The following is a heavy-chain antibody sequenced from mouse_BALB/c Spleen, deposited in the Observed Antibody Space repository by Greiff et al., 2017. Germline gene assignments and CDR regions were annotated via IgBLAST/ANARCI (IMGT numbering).Heavy chain of an antibody. CDR3: ARSGPGYAMDY. V-gene: IGHV5-17*02. J-gene: IGHJ4*01. Sequence: EVMLVESGGGLVQPGGSRKLSCAASGFTFSSFGMHWVRQAPEKGLEWVAYISSGSSTIYYADTVKGRFTISRDNPKNTLFLQMTSLRSEDTAMYYCARSGPGYAMDYWGQGTSVTVSS. D-gene: IGHD3-1*01. CDR2: ISSGSSTI. CDR1: GFTFSSFG.